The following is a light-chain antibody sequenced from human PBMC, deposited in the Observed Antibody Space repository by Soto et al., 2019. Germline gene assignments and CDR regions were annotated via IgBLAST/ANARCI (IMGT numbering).Light chain of an antibody. CDR3: QQSYTMPLT. CDR1: QSISSY. Sequence: DIQMTQSPSSLSASVGDRVTITCRASQSISSYLNWYQQKPGKAPKLLIYGVSSLQSGVPSRFSGSGSGTEFTLTISSLQVEDFVTYFCQQSYTMPLTFGGGTKVEIK. J-gene: IGKJ4*01. CDR2: GVS. V-gene: IGKV1-39*01.